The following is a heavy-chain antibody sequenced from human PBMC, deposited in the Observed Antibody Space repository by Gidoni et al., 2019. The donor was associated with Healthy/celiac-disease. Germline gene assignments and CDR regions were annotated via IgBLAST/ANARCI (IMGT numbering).Heavy chain of an antibody. V-gene: IGHV4-4*02. CDR2: IYHSGST. CDR1: GRSISSSNW. J-gene: IGHJ3*02. Sequence: QVQLQESGPGLVKPSGTLSLTCAVSGRSISSSNWWRCVRQPPGKGLEWIGEIYHSGSTNYNPSLKSRVTISVDKSKNQFSLKLSSVTAADTAVYYCARALLGKVLRYFDWLLSGAFDIWGQGTMVTVSS. D-gene: IGHD3-9*01. CDR3: ARALLGKVLRYFDWLLSGAFDI.